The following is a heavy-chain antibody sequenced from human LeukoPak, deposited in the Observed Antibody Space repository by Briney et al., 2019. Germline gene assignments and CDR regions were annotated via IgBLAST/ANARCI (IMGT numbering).Heavy chain of an antibody. CDR3: ARDATRGGDNDY. V-gene: IGHV3-7*01. D-gene: IGHD2-21*02. CDR1: GFTFTSYW. CDR2: INEDGSHK. J-gene: IGHJ4*02. Sequence: GGSLRLSCEVSGFTFTSYWMSWVRQAPGKGLEWVANINEDGSHKYHADSVKGRLTISRDNAKNSLYLQMNSLRAEDTAVYYCARDATRGGDNDYWGQGTRVTVSS.